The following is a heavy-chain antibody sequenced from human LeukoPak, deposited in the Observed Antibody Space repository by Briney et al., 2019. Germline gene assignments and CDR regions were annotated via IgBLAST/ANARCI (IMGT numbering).Heavy chain of an antibody. J-gene: IGHJ4*02. CDR2: IYYSGST. CDR1: GGSISTSSYY. CDR3: ARAVGGLGFVDY. D-gene: IGHD3-16*01. Sequence: PSETLSLTCTVSGGSISTSSYYWGWVRQPPGKGLEWIGSIYYSGSTYYNPSLKSRVTISVDTSKNQFSLKLSSVTAADTAVYYCARAVGGLGFVDYWGQGTLVTVSS. V-gene: IGHV4-39*07.